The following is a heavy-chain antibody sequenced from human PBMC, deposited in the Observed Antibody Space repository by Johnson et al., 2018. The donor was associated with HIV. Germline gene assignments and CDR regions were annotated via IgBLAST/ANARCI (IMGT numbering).Heavy chain of an antibody. Sequence: EQLVESGGGVVQPGRSLRLSCAVSGYSVTGYNMNWVRQAPVKGLEWVSVIYTGRDSTSYTDSVTGRFSISRDNSKNTLYLQMNSLRTEDTAVYYCARERGYYGNPAFDIWGQGTMVTVSS. CDR2: IYTGRDST. D-gene: IGHD4-11*01. V-gene: IGHV3-66*02. J-gene: IGHJ3*02. CDR3: ARERGYYGNPAFDI. CDR1: GYSVTGYN.